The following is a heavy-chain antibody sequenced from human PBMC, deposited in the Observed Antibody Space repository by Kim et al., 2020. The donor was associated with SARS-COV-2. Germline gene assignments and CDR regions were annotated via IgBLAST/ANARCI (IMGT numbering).Heavy chain of an antibody. D-gene: IGHD6-13*01. CDR3: ARLGIGSSWYY. CDR1: GGSISSSSYY. Sequence: SETLSLTCTVSGGSISSSSYYWGWIRQPPGKGLEWIGSIYYSGSTYYNPSLKSRVTISVDTSKNQFSLKLSSVTAADTAVYYCARLGIGSSWYYWGQGTLVTVSS. J-gene: IGHJ4*02. V-gene: IGHV4-39*01. CDR2: IYYSGST.